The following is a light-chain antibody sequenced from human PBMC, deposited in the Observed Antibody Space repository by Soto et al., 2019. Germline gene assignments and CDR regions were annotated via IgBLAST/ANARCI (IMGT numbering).Light chain of an antibody. V-gene: IGKV1-39*01. J-gene: IGKJ1*01. CDR2: AAS. Sequence: DIQMTQSPSSLSASVGDRVTITCRASQIISNYLSWYQQIPGKAPKLLIYAASTLRSGVSSRFSGSGSGTDFTLTISSLQPEDFATYYCQQSYSTPWTFGQGTKVEIK. CDR1: QIISNY. CDR3: QQSYSTPWT.